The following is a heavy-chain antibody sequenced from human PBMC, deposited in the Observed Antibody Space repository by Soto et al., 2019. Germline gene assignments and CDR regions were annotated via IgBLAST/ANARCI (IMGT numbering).Heavy chain of an antibody. J-gene: IGHJ4*02. CDR2: ISSTSNTI. CDR3: ARGYDFWSGSFDC. CDR1: GFTFSGYS. Sequence: EVQLVESGGGLVQPGGSLRLSCAASGFTFSGYSMNWVRQAPGKGLEWVSYISSTSNTIYYADSVKGRFTVSRDNAKNSLYLQMNSLRAEDTAVSYCARGYDFWSGSFDCWGQGTLVTVSS. D-gene: IGHD3-3*01. V-gene: IGHV3-48*01.